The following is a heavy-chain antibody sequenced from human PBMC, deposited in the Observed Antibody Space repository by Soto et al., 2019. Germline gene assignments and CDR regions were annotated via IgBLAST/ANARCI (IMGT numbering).Heavy chain of an antibody. CDR2: ISSSSSYI. V-gene: IGHV3-21*01. J-gene: IGHJ4*02. D-gene: IGHD3-10*01. CDR3: ATLTMVRGAPDY. CDR1: GFTFSSYS. Sequence: PGGSLRLSCAASGFTFSSYSMSWVRQAPGKGLEWVSSISSSSSYIYYADSVKGRFTISRDNAKNSLYLQMNSLRAEDTAVYYCATLTMVRGAPDYWGQGTLVTVSS.